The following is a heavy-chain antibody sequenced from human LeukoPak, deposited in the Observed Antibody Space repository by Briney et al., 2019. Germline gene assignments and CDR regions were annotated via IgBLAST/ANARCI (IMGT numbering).Heavy chain of an antibody. J-gene: IGHJ2*01. CDR3: ARGLYSSSWYLEILDL. V-gene: IGHV1-46*01. Sequence: ASVKVSCKASGYTFTSYYMQWVRQAPGQGLEWMGIINPSGGSTSYAQKFQGRVTMTRDTSTSTVYMELSSLRSEDTAVYYCARGLYSSSWYLEILDLWGRGTLVTVSS. D-gene: IGHD6-13*01. CDR2: INPSGGST. CDR1: GYTFTSYY.